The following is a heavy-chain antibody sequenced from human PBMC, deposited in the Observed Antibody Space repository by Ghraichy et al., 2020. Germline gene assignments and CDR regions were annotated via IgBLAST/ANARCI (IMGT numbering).Heavy chain of an antibody. J-gene: IGHJ5*02. CDR2: INHSGST. CDR3: ARAARRNGVVGGRNWFDP. V-gene: IGHV4-34*01. Sequence: GSLRLSCAVYGGSFSGYYWSWIRQPPGKGLEWIGEINHSGSTNYNPSLKSRVTISVDTSKNQFSLKLSSVTAADTAVYYCARAARRNGVVGGRNWFDPWGQGTLVTVSS. CDR1: GGSFSGYY. D-gene: IGHD3-3*01.